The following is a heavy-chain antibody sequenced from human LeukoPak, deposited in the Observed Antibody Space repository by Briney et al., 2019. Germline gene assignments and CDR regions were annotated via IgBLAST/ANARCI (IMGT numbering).Heavy chain of an antibody. CDR1: GFTFSTYR. CDR2: MNSDGSST. CDR3: ARGESSSWYD. Sequence: PGGSLRLSCAASGFTFSTYRMHWVRQGPGKGLVWVSGMNSDGSSTVYADSVKGRFTISRDNAKNTLHLQMNSLRAEDTAVYYCARGESSSWYDWGQGTLVTVSS. D-gene: IGHD6-13*01. V-gene: IGHV3-74*01. J-gene: IGHJ4*02.